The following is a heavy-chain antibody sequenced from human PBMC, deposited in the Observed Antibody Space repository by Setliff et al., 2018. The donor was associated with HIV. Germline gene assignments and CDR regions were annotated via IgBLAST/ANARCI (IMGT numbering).Heavy chain of an antibody. CDR3: AREDGSYDGGRGAFEI. CDR1: GFTFSNYW. CDR2: IKLDGNEK. V-gene: IGHV3-7*01. J-gene: IGHJ3*02. Sequence: PGGSLRLSCAASGFTFSNYWMSWVRQAPGKGLEWVASIKLDGNEKYYVDSVKGRFTISRDDLKNSLYLQMNSLRVEDTAVYYCAREDGSYDGGRGAFEIWGQGTMVTVSS. D-gene: IGHD1-26*01.